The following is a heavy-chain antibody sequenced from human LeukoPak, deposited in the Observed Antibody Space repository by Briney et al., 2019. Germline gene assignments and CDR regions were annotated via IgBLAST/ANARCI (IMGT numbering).Heavy chain of an antibody. CDR2: ISGSGDNT. CDR3: AKGSYYDSSGSFYFDY. D-gene: IGHD3-22*01. V-gene: IGHV3-23*01. CDR1: GFTFSSYA. J-gene: IGHJ4*02. Sequence: GGSLRLSCAASGFTFSSYAMSWVRQAPGKGLEWVSGISGSGDNTYYADSVKGRFTISRDKSKNTLYVQVNSLGTEDTAAYYCAKGSYYDSSGSFYFDYWGQGTLVTVSS.